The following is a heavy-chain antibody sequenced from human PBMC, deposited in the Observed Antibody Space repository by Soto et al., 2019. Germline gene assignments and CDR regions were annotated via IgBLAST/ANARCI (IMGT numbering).Heavy chain of an antibody. J-gene: IGHJ4*02. D-gene: IGHD2-2*01. CDR3: AKDLVPAAIRRSARGPKAPDY. CDR1: GFTFSSYG. V-gene: IGHV3-30*18. Sequence: QVQLVESGGGVVQPGRSLRLSCAASGFTFSSYGMHWVRQAPGKGLEWVAVISYDGSNKYYADSVKGRFTISRDNSKNTLYLQMNSLRAEDTAVYYCAKDLVPAAIRRSARGPKAPDYWGQGTLVTVSS. CDR2: ISYDGSNK.